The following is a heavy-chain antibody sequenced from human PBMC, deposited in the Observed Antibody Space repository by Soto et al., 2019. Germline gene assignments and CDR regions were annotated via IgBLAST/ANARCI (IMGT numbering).Heavy chain of an antibody. Sequence: EVQLVDSGGGLVQPGRSLRLSCAASGFTFDAYAMHWVRQAPGKGLEGVSGISWNSGSIGYADSVKGRFTISRDNAKNSLYLQMNSLRAEDPALYYCAKDLSYGDYVFDYWGQGTLVTVSS. CDR3: AKDLSYGDYVFDY. CDR1: GFTFDAYA. D-gene: IGHD4-17*01. CDR2: ISWNSGSI. J-gene: IGHJ4*02. V-gene: IGHV3-9*01.